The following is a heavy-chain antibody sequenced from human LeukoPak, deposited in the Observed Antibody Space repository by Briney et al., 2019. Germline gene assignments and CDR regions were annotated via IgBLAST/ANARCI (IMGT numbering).Heavy chain of an antibody. CDR3: ARMAHSSSSFRGRYMDV. J-gene: IGHJ6*03. CDR2: INTNTGNP. V-gene: IGHV7-4-1*02. Sequence: ASVKVSCKASGYTFTSYAMNWVRQAPGQGLEWMGWINTNTGNPTYAQGFTGRFVFSLDTSVSTAYLQISSLKAEDTAVYFCARMAHSSSSFRGRYMDVWGIGTTVTISS. D-gene: IGHD6-6*01. CDR1: GYTFTSYA.